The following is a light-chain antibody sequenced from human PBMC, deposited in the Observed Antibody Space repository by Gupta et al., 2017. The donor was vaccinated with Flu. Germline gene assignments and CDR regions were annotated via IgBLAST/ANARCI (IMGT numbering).Light chain of an antibody. V-gene: IGKV3-20*01. CDR3: QQYSSSPLS. CDR2: GVS. J-gene: IGKJ4*01. CDR1: QTISSNY. Sequence: IVLPQPPGTVSVSPGESATLSCWASQTISSNYLAWYQHKPGRAPRLLIYGVSGRATGLPDRFRGSGSGTDFTLTISRLEPEDFAMYYCQQYSSSPLSFGGGTKVDIK.